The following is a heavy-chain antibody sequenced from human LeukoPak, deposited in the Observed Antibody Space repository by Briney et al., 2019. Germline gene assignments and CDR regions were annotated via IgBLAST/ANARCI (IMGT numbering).Heavy chain of an antibody. CDR3: ARVGDEAAEWFDP. Sequence: PGGSLRLSCAASGFTFSSYSMNWVRQAPGKGLEWVSSISSSSSYIYYADSVKGRFTISRDNAKNSLYLQMNSLRAEDTAVYYCARVGDEAAEWFDPWGQGTLVTVSS. CDR1: GFTFSSYS. D-gene: IGHD6-13*01. CDR2: ISSSSSYI. V-gene: IGHV3-21*01. J-gene: IGHJ5*02.